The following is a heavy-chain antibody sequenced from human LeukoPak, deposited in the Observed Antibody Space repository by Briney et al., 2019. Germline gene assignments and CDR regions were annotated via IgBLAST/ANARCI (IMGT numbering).Heavy chain of an antibody. CDR3: ARAYYNGDNAGNY. V-gene: IGHV3-21*01. CDR1: GFSFSGSS. Sequence: GGSLRLSCAAYGFSFSGSSMSWVRQAPGKGLEWVSSITGSSTYTYYADSVKGRFTISRDNAEKSVYLQMNSLRAEDTAVYYCARAYYNGDNAGNYWGQGTLVTVSS. D-gene: IGHD3-10*01. CDR2: ITGSSTYT. J-gene: IGHJ4*02.